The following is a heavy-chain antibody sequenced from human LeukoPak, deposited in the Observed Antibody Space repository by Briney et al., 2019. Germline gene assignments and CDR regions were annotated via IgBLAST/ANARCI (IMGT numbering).Heavy chain of an antibody. CDR1: GFTFDEFA. V-gene: IGHV3-9*01. CDR3: AKDNIRIVVAGTIDY. D-gene: IGHD6-19*01. Sequence: GGSLRLSCAASGFTFDEFAMHWVRQAPGKGLEWVSGISWNSGSKGYAGSVKGRFTISRDNAKNSLYLQMNSLRSEDTALYYCAKDNIRIVVAGTIDYWGQGTLVTVSS. CDR2: ISWNSGSK. J-gene: IGHJ4*02.